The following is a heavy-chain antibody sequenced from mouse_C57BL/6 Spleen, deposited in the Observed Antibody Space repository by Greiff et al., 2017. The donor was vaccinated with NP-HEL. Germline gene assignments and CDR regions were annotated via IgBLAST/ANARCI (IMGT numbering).Heavy chain of an antibody. D-gene: IGHD1-1*01. CDR2: INPNNGGT. CDR1: GYTFTDYN. J-gene: IGHJ1*03. Sequence: EVQLQQSGPELVKPGASVKIPCKASGYTFTDYNMDWVKQSHGKSLEWIGDINPNNGGTIYNQKFKGKAALTVDKSSSTAYMELRSLTSEDTAVYYYERKGLIYYCGSSWYFDVWGTGTTVTVSS. V-gene: IGHV1-18*01. CDR3: ERKGLIYYCGSSWYFDV.